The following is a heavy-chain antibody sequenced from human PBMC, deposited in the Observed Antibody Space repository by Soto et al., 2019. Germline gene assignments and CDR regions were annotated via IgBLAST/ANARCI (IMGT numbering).Heavy chain of an antibody. CDR3: ARSPYYYDSSGYMQYYFDY. D-gene: IGHD3-22*01. V-gene: IGHV3-64*01. CDR1: GFTFSSYA. Sequence: EVQLVESGGGLVQPGGSLRLSCAASGFTFSSYAMHWVRQAPGKGLEYVSAISSNGGSTYYANSVKGRFTISRDNSKNTLYLQMGSRRAEDMAVYYCARSPYYYDSSGYMQYYFDYWGQGTLVTVSS. CDR2: ISSNGGST. J-gene: IGHJ4*02.